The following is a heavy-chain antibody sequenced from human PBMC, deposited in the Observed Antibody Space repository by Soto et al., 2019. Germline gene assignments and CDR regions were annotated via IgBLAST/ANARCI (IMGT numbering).Heavy chain of an antibody. CDR3: ARKGYIGNFGLDV. J-gene: IGHJ6*02. CDR2: ISISKGKT. Sequence: QVQLVQSGAEVKRLGASVKVSCKASGYTFLDYDVSWVRRAPGQGLEWMGWISISKGKTYYQQSLQGRATINTDTATTTAYMELRSLRSDDTAVYYCARKGYIGNFGLDVWGQGTTVTVSS. D-gene: IGHD5-12*01. CDR1: GYTFLDYD. V-gene: IGHV1-18*01.